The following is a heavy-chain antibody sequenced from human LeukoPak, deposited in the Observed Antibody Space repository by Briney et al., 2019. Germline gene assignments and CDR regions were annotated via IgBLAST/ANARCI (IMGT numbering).Heavy chain of an antibody. CDR1: GFTFSTYA. CDR2: ISSGGTDE. Sequence: GRSLRLSCAASGFTFSTYAMHWVRQAPGKGLEWVSLISSGGTDEYYADSVKGRFTISRDNSKKTLYLQLNSLRAEDTAVYYCARDSTYYYDSGSSGPHYFDNWGQGTLVTVSS. CDR3: ARDSTYYYDSGSSGPHYFDN. D-gene: IGHD3-10*01. J-gene: IGHJ4*02. V-gene: IGHV3-30*01.